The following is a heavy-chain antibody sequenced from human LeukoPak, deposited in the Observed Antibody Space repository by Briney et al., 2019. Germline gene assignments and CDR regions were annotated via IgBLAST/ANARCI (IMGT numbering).Heavy chain of an antibody. Sequence: PSETLSLTCTVSGGSISSSPYYWGWLRQPPGKGLEWSGIIYYSGSTYYNPSLKTRVTLSVDTSRNQFFLMLSSMTAANTAVYYWARHASVDGNWPRPLDYWGQGSLVTV. V-gene: IGHV4-39*01. CDR3: ARHASVDGNWPRPLDY. CDR2: IYYSGST. J-gene: IGHJ4*02. D-gene: IGHD6-19*01. CDR1: GGSISSSPYY.